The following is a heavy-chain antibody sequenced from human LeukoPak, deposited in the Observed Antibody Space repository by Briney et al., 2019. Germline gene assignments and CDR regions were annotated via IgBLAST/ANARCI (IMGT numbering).Heavy chain of an antibody. D-gene: IGHD3-10*01. V-gene: IGHV1-2*02. CDR2: INPNSGGT. J-gene: IGHJ4*02. CDR3: ATYYYGSGSYWSFDY. CDR1: GYTFTGYY. Sequence: ASVKVSCKASGYTFTGYYMHWVRQAPGQGLEWMGWINPNSGGTNYAQKFQGRVTMTRDTSISTAYMELSRLRSDDTAVYYCATYYYGSGSYWSFDYWGQGTLVTVSS.